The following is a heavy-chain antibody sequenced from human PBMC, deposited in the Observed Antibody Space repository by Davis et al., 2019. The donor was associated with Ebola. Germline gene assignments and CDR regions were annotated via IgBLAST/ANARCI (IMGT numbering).Heavy chain of an antibody. V-gene: IGHV1-69*05. J-gene: IGHJ6*02. Sequence: AASVKVSCKASGGTFSSYAISWVRQAPGQGLEWMGGIIPIFGPANYAQKFQGRVTMTRDTSTSTVYMELSSLRSEDTAVYYCAREEIIVATILGRYYYYGMDVWGQGTTVTVSS. D-gene: IGHD5-12*01. CDR1: GGTFSSYA. CDR2: IIPIFGPA. CDR3: AREEIIVATILGRYYYYGMDV.